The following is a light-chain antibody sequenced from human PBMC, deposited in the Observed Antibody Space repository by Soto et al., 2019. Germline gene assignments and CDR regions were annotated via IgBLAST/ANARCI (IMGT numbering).Light chain of an antibody. CDR2: GAS. CDR3: QQYNNWPPWT. CDR1: QSVSSN. Sequence: EIVMTQSPATLSVSPGERATISCRASQSVSSNLAWYQQKPGQAPRLLIYGASTRATCIPARFSGSGSGTEFTLTISSLQSEDFAVYSCQQYNNWPPWTFVPVTKVEIK. V-gene: IGKV3-15*01. J-gene: IGKJ1*01.